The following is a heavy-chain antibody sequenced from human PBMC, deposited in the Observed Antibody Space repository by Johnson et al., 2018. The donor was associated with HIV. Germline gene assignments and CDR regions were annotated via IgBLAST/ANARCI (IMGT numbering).Heavy chain of an antibody. V-gene: IGHV3-30*04. J-gene: IGHJ3*02. CDR1: GFTFSSYA. D-gene: IGHD6-6*01. CDR2: ISYDGSNK. Sequence: QVQLVESGGGVVQPGRSLRLSCAASGFTFSSYAMHWVRQAPGKGLEWVAFISYDGSNKYYADSGKGRLTIFRDNSKNTLYLQMSSLRTEDTAVYYCAKVHIPARWSAAFDIWGQGTMVTVSS. CDR3: AKVHIPARWSAAFDI.